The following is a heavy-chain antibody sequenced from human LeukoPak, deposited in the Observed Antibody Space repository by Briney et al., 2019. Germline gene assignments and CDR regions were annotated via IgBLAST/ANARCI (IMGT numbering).Heavy chain of an antibody. J-gene: IGHJ3*02. D-gene: IGHD3-22*01. CDR1: GFTVSSNY. CDR3: SRAFSRGFYPYAFDI. Sequence: GGSLRPSCAASGFTVSSNYMRWVRQAPGKGLEWVSVVYSGGSTYYADSVKGRFTISRHNSKNTLYLQMNSLRAEDTAVYYCSRAFSRGFYPYAFDIWGQGTMVTVSS. V-gene: IGHV3-53*04. CDR2: VYSGGST.